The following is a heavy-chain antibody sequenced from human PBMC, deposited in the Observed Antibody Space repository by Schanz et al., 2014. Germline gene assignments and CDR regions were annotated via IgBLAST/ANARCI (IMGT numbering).Heavy chain of an antibody. D-gene: IGHD3-10*01. Sequence: QVQLQESGPGLVKPSQTLSLTCSASGGSISSGSYYWNRIRQPAGKGRVWIGRVYTSGSTNYNPTRKSLATISLDTAKNQLSVTRGPVTAADTAVYCCARGGYGSGSYREFDYWGQGTLVTVSS. CDR2: VYTSGST. CDR1: GGSISSGSYY. V-gene: IGHV4-61*02. J-gene: IGHJ4*02. CDR3: ARGGYGSGSYREFDY.